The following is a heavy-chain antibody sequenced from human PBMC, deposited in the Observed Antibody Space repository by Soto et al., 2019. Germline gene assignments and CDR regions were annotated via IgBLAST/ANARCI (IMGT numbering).Heavy chain of an antibody. CDR2: ISYDGRNK. CDR3: TKGDTRSSEAFDS. J-gene: IGHJ3*02. Sequence: QVKLEESGGGVVQPGRSLRLSCAASGFTFSNYGMHWVRQAPGKGLEWVALISYDGRNKGYADSVKGTLTISRDNDKNTMYMQMDRLRPEDTAVYYCTKGDTRSSEAFDSWGQGTMVTVSS. V-gene: IGHV3-30*18. D-gene: IGHD6-6*01. CDR1: GFTFSNYG.